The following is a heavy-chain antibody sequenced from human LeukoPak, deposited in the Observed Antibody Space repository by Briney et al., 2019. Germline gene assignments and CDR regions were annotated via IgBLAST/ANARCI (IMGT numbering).Heavy chain of an antibody. CDR3: ARQLWLDY. J-gene: IGHJ4*02. V-gene: IGHV3-23*01. D-gene: IGHD5-18*01. CDR2: ISGSGGST. CDR1: GFTFSSYV. Sequence: PGGSLRLSCAASGFTFSSYVMSWVRQAPGKELEWVSAISGSGGSTYYADSVKGRFTISRDNSKNTLNLQMNSLRAEDTAVYYCARQLWLDYWGQGTLVTVSS.